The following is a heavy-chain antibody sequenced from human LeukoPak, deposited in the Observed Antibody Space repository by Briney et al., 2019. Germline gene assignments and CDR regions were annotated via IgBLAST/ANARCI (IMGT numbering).Heavy chain of an antibody. D-gene: IGHD3-22*01. CDR1: GFTLSSYS. Sequence: GGSLRLSCAASGFTLSSYSMNWVRQAPGKGLEWVSYISSSSSTIYYADSVKGRFTISRDNAKNSLYLQMNSLRAEDTAVYYCARDAGYDSSGYYYWTPDFDYWGQGTLVTVSS. J-gene: IGHJ4*02. CDR2: ISSSSSTI. V-gene: IGHV3-48*04. CDR3: ARDAGYDSSGYYYWTPDFDY.